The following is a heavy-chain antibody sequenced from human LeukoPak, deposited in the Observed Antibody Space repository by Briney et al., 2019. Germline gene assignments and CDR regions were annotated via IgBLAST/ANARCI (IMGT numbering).Heavy chain of an antibody. Sequence: ASVKVSCTASGYTFTVYYMHWVRHAPGQGLEWMGWINPNSGGTNYAQKFQGRVTMTRDTSISTAYMELSRLRSDDTAVYYCARGASGVYTVTTSWFDPWGQGTLVTVSS. CDR3: ARGASGVYTVTTSWFDP. CDR1: GYTFTVYY. CDR2: INPNSGGT. V-gene: IGHV1-2*02. D-gene: IGHD4-17*01. J-gene: IGHJ5*02.